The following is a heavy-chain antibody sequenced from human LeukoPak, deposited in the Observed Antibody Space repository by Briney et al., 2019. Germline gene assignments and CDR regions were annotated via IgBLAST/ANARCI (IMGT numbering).Heavy chain of an antibody. V-gene: IGHV3-15*01. Sequence: GGSLRLSCAASGFTFSNAWMSWVRQAPGKGLEWVGRVKSKTNGGTTDYAAPVKGRFSISRDDSKNTLYLQMNSLKTEDTAVYYCTKFDYAAFEYWGQGALVTVSS. D-gene: IGHD4-17*01. J-gene: IGHJ4*02. CDR3: TKFDYAAFEY. CDR1: GFTFSNAW. CDR2: VKSKTNGGTT.